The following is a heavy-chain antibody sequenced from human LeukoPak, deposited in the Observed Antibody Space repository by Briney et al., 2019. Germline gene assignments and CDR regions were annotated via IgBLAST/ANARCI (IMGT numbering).Heavy chain of an antibody. CDR3: ARVGVGGYSYGYLEYYFDY. V-gene: IGHV3-53*01. Sequence: GGSLRLSCAASGFTVSSNYMSWVPQAPGKGLEWFLVIYSGGSTYYADSVKGRFTVSRDNSKNTLYLQMNSLRAEDTAVYYCARVGVGGYSYGYLEYYFDYWGQGTLVTVSS. CDR1: GFTVSSNY. D-gene: IGHD5-18*01. J-gene: IGHJ4*02. CDR2: IYSGGST.